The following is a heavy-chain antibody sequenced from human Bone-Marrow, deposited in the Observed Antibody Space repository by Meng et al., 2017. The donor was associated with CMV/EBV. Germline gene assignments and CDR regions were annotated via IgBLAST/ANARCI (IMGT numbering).Heavy chain of an antibody. Sequence: GESLKISCAASGFTFSSYGMHWVRQAPGKGLEWVAFIRYDGSNKYYADSVKGRFTISRDKSKNTLYLQMNSLRAEDTAVYDCAKARGNWNYEGGMDVWGQGTTVTVSS. D-gene: IGHD1-7*01. CDR1: GFTFSSYG. V-gene: IGHV3-30*02. CDR3: AKARGNWNYEGGMDV. J-gene: IGHJ6*02. CDR2: IRYDGSNK.